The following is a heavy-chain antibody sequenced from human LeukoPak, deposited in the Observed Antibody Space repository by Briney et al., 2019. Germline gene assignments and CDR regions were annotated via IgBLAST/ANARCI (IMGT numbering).Heavy chain of an antibody. J-gene: IGHJ4*02. CDR2: ISSSGSTI. CDR1: GFTFSSYE. V-gene: IGHV3-48*03. CDR3: AREIVGATHFDY. Sequence: GGSLRLSCAASGFTFSSYEMNWVRQAPGKGLEWVSYISSSGSTIYYADSVKGRFTISRDNAKNSLYLQMNSLRAEDTAVYYCAREIVGATHFDYWGQGTLVIVSS. D-gene: IGHD1-26*01.